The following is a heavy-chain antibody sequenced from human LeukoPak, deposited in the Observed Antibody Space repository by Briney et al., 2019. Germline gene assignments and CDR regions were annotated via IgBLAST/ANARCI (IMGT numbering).Heavy chain of an antibody. Sequence: ASVKVSCKASGYTFTSYYMHWVRQAPGQGLEWMGIINPSGGSTSYAQKFQGRVTMTRDMSTSTVYMELSSLRSEDTAVYYCARDRIVGARFDYWGQGTLVTVSS. CDR1: GYTFTSYY. CDR3: ARDRIVGARFDY. CDR2: INPSGGST. V-gene: IGHV1-46*01. D-gene: IGHD1-26*01. J-gene: IGHJ4*02.